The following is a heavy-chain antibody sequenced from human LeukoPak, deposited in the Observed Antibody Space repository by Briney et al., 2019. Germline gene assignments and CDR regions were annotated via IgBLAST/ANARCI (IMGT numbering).Heavy chain of an antibody. V-gene: IGHV4-59*01. D-gene: IGHD1-1*01. CDR1: GGSISSYY. CDR2: IYYSGST. CDR3: SGNYYYYGMDV. J-gene: IGHJ6*04. Sequence: SETLSLTCTVSGGSISSYYWSWIRQPPGKGLEWIGYIYYSGSTNYNPSLKSRVTISVDTSKNQFSLKLSSVTAAGTAVYYCSGNYYYYGMDVWGKGTTVTVSS.